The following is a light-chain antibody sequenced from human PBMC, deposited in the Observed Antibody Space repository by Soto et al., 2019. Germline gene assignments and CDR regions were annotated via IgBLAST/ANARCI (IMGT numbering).Light chain of an antibody. CDR1: QSVRSSY. Sequence: EIVLTQSPGTLSLSPGGRATLSCRASQSVRSSYLAWYQQRPGQAPRLLIFGASFRATGIPDRFSGIGSGTDFTLTISRLEPEDFAVYYCQHYGSPLTFGGGTKVEIK. CDR2: GAS. J-gene: IGKJ4*01. CDR3: QHYGSPLT. V-gene: IGKV3-20*01.